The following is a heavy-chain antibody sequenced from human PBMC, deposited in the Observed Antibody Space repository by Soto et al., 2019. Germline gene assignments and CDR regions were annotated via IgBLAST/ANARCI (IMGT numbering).Heavy chain of an antibody. Sequence: LRLSCAASGFTFSSYWMSWVRQAPGKGLEWVANIKQDGSERYYVDSVKGRFTISRDNAKNSLYLQMNSLRAEDTAVYYCARENVLRFLEWSHWFDPWGQGTLVTVSS. J-gene: IGHJ5*02. CDR1: GFTFSSYW. V-gene: IGHV3-7*01. CDR2: IKQDGSER. CDR3: ARENVLRFLEWSHWFDP. D-gene: IGHD3-3*01.